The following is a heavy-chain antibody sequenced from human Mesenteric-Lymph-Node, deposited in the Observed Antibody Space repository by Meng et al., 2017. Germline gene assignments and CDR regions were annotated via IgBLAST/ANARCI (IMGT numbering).Heavy chain of an antibody. CDR2: IRGSGDST. CDR1: GFTFSTYA. Sequence: GESLKISCAASGFTFSTYAMTWVRQAPGKGLEWVSVIRGSGDSTYYADSVKGRFTISRDNSKNTLYLQMNSLRAEDTAVYYCARDMVWFGAHGNYWGQGTLVTVSS. J-gene: IGHJ4*02. V-gene: IGHV3-23*01. D-gene: IGHD3-10*01. CDR3: ARDMVWFGAHGNY.